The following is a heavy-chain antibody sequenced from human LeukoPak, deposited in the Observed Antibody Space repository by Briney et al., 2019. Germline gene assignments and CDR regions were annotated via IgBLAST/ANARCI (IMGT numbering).Heavy chain of an antibody. CDR3: ARDRPNYHESNGHYYDRDGDH. Sequence: GGSLRLSCAASGFTFNIYAMSWVRLVPGKGLQWVASMCGSAGCTFYADSVEGRFTISRDNSKNILYLEMNSLRAEDTAIYYCARDRPNYHESNGHYYDRDGDHWGQGTPVTVSS. V-gene: IGHV3-23*01. CDR1: GFTFNIYA. D-gene: IGHD3-22*01. J-gene: IGHJ5*02. CDR2: MCGSAGCT.